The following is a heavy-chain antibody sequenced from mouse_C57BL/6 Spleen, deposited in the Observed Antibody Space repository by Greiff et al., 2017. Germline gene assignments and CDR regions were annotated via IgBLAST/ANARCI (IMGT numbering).Heavy chain of an antibody. CDR1: GYTFTSYW. CDR2: IDPSDSYT. Sequence: VQLQQPGAELVKPGASVKLSCKASGYTFTSYWMQWVKQRPGQGLEWIGEIDPSDSYTTYNQKFKGKATLTVDTSSSTAYMQLSSLTSEDSAVYYCARRSAQAGMDYWGQGTSGTVSS. D-gene: IGHD3-2*02. CDR3: ARRSAQAGMDY. V-gene: IGHV1-50*01. J-gene: IGHJ4*01.